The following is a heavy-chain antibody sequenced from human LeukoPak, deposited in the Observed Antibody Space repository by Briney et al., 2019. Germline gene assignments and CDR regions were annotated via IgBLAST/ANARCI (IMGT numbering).Heavy chain of an antibody. J-gene: IGHJ4*02. Sequence: ASVKVSCKASGYTFTGYYMHWVRQAPGQGLEWMGWINPNSGGTIYAQKFQGRVTMTRDTSISTAYMELSRLRSDDTAVYYCATNLIAAAVDYWGREPWSPSPQ. CDR1: GYTFTGYY. CDR3: ATNLIAAAVDY. CDR2: INPNSGGT. D-gene: IGHD6-13*01. V-gene: IGHV1-2*02.